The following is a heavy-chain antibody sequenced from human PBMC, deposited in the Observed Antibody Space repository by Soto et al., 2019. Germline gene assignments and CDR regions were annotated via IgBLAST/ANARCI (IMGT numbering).Heavy chain of an antibody. Sequence: AGSLRLSCAASGFTFSSYWMHWVRQTPEKGLVWVSRINSDGSITTSADSVKGRFTISRDNAKNTLYLQMNNLRADDTAVYYCARTTYSGSRFDHWGQGTLVTVSS. CDR2: INSDGSIT. D-gene: IGHD1-26*01. CDR3: ARTTYSGSRFDH. CDR1: GFTFSSYW. V-gene: IGHV3-74*01. J-gene: IGHJ4*02.